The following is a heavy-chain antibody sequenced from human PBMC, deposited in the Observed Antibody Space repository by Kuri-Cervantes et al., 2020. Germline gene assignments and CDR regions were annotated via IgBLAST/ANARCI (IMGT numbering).Heavy chain of an antibody. Sequence: GGSLRLSCEASGFTFRSYSMSWVRQAPGKGLEWVTAMSYDGINKFYADSVKGRFTISRDNSKNTVYLQMNSLRAEDTAVYYCARDFLGHDILTGRFEEYWENYWGQGTLVTVSS. J-gene: IGHJ4*02. D-gene: IGHD3-9*01. CDR3: ARDFLGHDILTGRFEEYWENY. CDR1: GFTFRSYS. V-gene: IGHV3-30*03. CDR2: MSYDGINK.